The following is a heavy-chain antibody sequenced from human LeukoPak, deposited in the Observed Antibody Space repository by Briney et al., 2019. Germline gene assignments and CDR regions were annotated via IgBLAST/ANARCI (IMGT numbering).Heavy chain of an antibody. CDR1: GGSISSYY. V-gene: IGHV4-59*01. Sequence: SETLSLTCTASGGSISSYYWSWIRQPPGKGLEWVGYIYYTGSTYYNPSLKSRVTISVDTSKNQLSLKLSSVTAADTAVYYCAREGPRGGGNWAHDAFDMWGQGTMVTVSS. CDR3: AREGPRGGGNWAHDAFDM. D-gene: IGHD1-1*01. CDR2: IYYTGST. J-gene: IGHJ3*02.